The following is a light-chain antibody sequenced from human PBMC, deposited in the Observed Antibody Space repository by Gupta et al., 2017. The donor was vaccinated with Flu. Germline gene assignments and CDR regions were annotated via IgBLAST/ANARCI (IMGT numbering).Light chain of an antibody. V-gene: IGLV3-1*01. Sequence: SPGQTASITCSGDKLGDKYACWYQQKPGQSPVLVIYKDSKRPSGIPERFSGSNSGNTATLTISGTQAMDEADYYCQAWDSSIVVFGGGTKLTVL. CDR3: QAWDSSIVV. CDR2: KDS. J-gene: IGLJ2*01. CDR1: KLGDKY.